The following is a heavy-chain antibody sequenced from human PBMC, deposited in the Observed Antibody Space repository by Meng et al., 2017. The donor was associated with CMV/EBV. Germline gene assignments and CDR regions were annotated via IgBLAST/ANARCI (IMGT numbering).Heavy chain of an antibody. V-gene: IGHV4-30-4*08. CDR2: IYYSGST. CDR3: ARDNRRGGVDY. J-gene: IGHJ4*02. CDR1: GGSISSGDYY. D-gene: IGHD3-3*01. Sequence: QEQLQESGPGLVEPSQTLSLTSSLSGGSISSGDYYWSWVRQPPGKGLEWIGYIYYSGSTYYNPSLKSRVTISVDTSKNQFSLKLSSVTAADTAVYYCARDNRRGGVDYWGQGTLVTVSS.